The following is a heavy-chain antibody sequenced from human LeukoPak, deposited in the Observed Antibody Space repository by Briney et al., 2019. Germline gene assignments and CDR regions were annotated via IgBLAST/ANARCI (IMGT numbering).Heavy chain of an antibody. V-gene: IGHV3-9*01. D-gene: IGHD1-1*01. Sequence: GGSLRPSCAASGFTFDDYAMHWVRQAPGKGLEWVSGISWNSGSIGYADSVKGRFTISRDNAKNSLYLQMNSLRAEDTAVYYCAKGGLTNDYWGQGTLVTVSS. J-gene: IGHJ4*02. CDR2: ISWNSGSI. CDR1: GFTFDDYA. CDR3: AKGGLTNDY.